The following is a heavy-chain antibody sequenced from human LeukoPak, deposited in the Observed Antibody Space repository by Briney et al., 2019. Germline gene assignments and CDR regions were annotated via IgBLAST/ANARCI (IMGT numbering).Heavy chain of an antibody. J-gene: IGHJ6*03. D-gene: IGHD3-10*01. Sequence: SGTLSLTCAVSGGSISSSNWWSWVRQPPGKGLEWIGEIYHSGSTNYNPSLKSRVTISVDKSKNQFSLKLSSVTAADTAVYYCARGGTMVRGVLYYYYYYYMDVWGKGTTVTVSS. CDR2: IYHSGST. CDR1: GGSISSSNW. V-gene: IGHV4-4*02. CDR3: ARGGTMVRGVLYYYYYYYMDV.